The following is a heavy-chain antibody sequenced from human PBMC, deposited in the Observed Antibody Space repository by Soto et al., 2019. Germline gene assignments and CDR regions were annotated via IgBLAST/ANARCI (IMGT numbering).Heavy chain of an antibody. CDR3: ARRYANYYGSGSYYDY. V-gene: IGHV3-64*01. J-gene: IGHJ4*02. Sequence: GGSLRLSCAASGFTFSSYAMHWVRQAPGKGLEYVSAISSNGGSTYYANSVKGRFTISRDNSKNTLYLQMGSLRAEDMAVYYCARRYANYYGSGSYYDYWGQGTLVTVS. CDR1: GFTFSSYA. CDR2: ISSNGGST. D-gene: IGHD3-10*01.